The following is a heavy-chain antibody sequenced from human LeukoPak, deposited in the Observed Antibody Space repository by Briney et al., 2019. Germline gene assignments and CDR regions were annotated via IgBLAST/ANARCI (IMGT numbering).Heavy chain of an antibody. CDR3: ARENNDYGGKRAFDY. D-gene: IGHD4-23*01. Sequence: SETLSLTCAVSGGSIRSGDYFWSWIRQPPGKGLEWIGHIHYSGNTYYNPSLKSRVSISVDTSKNQFSLKLSSVTAADTAVYYCARENNDYGGKRAFDYWGQGTLVTVSS. CDR1: GGSIRSGDYF. V-gene: IGHV4-30-4*01. CDR2: IHYSGNT. J-gene: IGHJ4*02.